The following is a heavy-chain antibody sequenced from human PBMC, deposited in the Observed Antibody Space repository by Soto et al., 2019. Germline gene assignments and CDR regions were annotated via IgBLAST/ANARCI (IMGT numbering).Heavy chain of an antibody. CDR3: ASSGYDKYYFDY. CDR2: IYYSGST. J-gene: IGHJ4*02. CDR1: GGSISNGGYY. D-gene: IGHD5-12*01. V-gene: IGHV4-31*03. Sequence: SETLSLTCTVSGGSISNGGYYWSCIRQHPGKGLEWIGFIYYSGSTYYNPSLKSRVTISVDTSKNQFSLKLSSVTAADTAVYYCASSGYDKYYFDYWGQGTLVTVSS.